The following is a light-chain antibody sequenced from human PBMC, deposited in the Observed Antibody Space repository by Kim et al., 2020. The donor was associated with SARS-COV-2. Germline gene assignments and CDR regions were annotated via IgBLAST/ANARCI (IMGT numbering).Light chain of an antibody. Sequence: VALGQTVRITCQGDSLRIYYASWYQQKPGQAPVLLIYGKNNRPSGIPDRFSGSSSGNTASLTITGAQAEDEADYYCNSRDSSGHHLFGGGTQLTVL. CDR2: GKN. CDR1: SLRIYY. J-gene: IGLJ2*01. V-gene: IGLV3-19*01. CDR3: NSRDSSGHHL.